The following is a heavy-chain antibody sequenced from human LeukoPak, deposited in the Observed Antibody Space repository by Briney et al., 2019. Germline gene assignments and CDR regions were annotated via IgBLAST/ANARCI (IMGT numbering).Heavy chain of an antibody. D-gene: IGHD3-9*01. J-gene: IGHJ4*02. CDR1: GYTFTSYG. V-gene: IGHV1-18*04. CDR2: ISAYNGNT. Sequence: ASVKVSCKASGYTFTSYGISWVQQAPGQGLEWMGWISAYNGNTNYAQKLQGRVTMTTDTSTSTAYMELRSLRSDDTAVYYCARDYPIFDGILTGYLTFDYWGQGTLVTVSS. CDR3: ARDYPIFDGILTGYLTFDY.